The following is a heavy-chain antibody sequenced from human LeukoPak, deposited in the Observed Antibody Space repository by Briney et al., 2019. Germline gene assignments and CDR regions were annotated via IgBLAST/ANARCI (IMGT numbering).Heavy chain of an antibody. CDR1: GYTFTGYY. CDR3: ARPAYYYDSSGYTEYFQH. V-gene: IGHV1-2*02. Sequence: ASVKVSCKASGYTFTGYYMYWVRQAPGQGLEWMGWINPNSGGTNYAQKFQGRVTMTGDTSISTAYMELSRLRSDDTAVYYCARPAYYYDSSGYTEYFQHWGQGTLVTVSS. CDR2: INPNSGGT. J-gene: IGHJ1*01. D-gene: IGHD3-22*01.